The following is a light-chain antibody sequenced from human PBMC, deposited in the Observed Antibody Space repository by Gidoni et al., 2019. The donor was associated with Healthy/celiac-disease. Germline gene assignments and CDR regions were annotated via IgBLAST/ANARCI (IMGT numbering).Light chain of an antibody. Sequence: DIQMTQSPSSLSASVGDRVTITCQASQDISNYLNWYQQKPGKAPKLLIYDASNLETGVPSRFSGSGSGTDFTFTISSLQPEDIATYYCQQYDNLLPMYTFGQVTKLEIK. CDR1: QDISNY. J-gene: IGKJ2*01. CDR2: DAS. CDR3: QQYDNLLPMYT. V-gene: IGKV1-33*01.